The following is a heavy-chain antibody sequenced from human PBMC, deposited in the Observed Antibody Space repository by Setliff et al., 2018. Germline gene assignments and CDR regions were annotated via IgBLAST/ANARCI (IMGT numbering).Heavy chain of an antibody. V-gene: IGHV1-69*05. CDR2: TIPIFGTT. CDR1: GGTFSNYG. Sequence: SVKVSCKASGGTFSNYGVSWVRQAPGQGLEWMGGTIPIFGTTDYSQKFQGRVTIITDESTNTAFMQLSSLRSEDTAVYYCARGDFYYYFYMDVWGKGTTVTVSS. CDR3: ARGDFYYYFYMDV. J-gene: IGHJ6*03.